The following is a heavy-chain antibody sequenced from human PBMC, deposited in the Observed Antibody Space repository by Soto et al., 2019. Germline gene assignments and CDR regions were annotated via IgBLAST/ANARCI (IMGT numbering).Heavy chain of an antibody. CDR2: INSDGSST. V-gene: IGHV3-74*01. J-gene: IGHJ6*02. D-gene: IGHD6-19*01. CDR1: GFTFSSYW. CDR3: ARVTAVAGMGYYYYYGMDV. Sequence: GGSMRLSCAASGFTFSSYWMHWVRQAPGKGLVWVSRINSDGSSTSYADSVKGRFTISRDNAKNTLYLQMNSLRAEDTAVYYFARVTAVAGMGYYYYYGMDVWGQGTTVTVSS.